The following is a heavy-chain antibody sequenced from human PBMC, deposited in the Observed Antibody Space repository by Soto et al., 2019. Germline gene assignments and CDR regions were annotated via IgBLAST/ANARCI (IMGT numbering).Heavy chain of an antibody. Sequence: SGGSLRLSCAASGFTFRSFTMNWVRQAPGKGLEWVSTISSNSAYIYYTDALRGRFTISRDNAKNSLHLQMNSLRAEDTAVYYSTRDASRDSSARGWFDPWGPGTLVTVSS. J-gene: IGHJ5*02. V-gene: IGHV3-21*01. CDR1: GFTFRSFT. D-gene: IGHD6-13*01. CDR2: ISSNSAYI. CDR3: TRDASRDSSARGWFDP.